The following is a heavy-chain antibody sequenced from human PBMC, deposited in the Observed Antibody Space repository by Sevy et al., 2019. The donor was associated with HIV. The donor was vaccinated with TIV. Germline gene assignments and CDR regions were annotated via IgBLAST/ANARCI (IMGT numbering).Heavy chain of an antibody. CDR2: IKQDGSDK. V-gene: IGHV3-7*01. J-gene: IGHJ5*01. CDR3: ARAPRDEVLRFSRWAWFDS. CDR1: GFSFSYYW. D-gene: IGHD3-3*01. Sequence: GGSLRLSCAASGFSFSYYWMSWVRQAPGKGLEWVANIKQDGSDKHYVDSVEGRFTISRDNAKNSLYLQMNSLRAEDTAVYYCARAPRDEVLRFSRWAWFDSWGQGTQVTVSS.